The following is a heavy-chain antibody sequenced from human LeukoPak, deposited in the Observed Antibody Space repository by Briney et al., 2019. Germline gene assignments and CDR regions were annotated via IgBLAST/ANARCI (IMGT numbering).Heavy chain of an antibody. D-gene: IGHD1-26*01. CDR2: IDYTGST. Sequence: SETLSLTCSVSGASMRNFYWSWIRQPPGEGLEWIGYIDYTGSTSYNPSLKSRVTISIDTSRNQFSLRLNPVAAADTAVYYCARSKWEPRGCYFDYWGQGTLVTVSS. J-gene: IGHJ4*02. V-gene: IGHV4-59*01. CDR1: GASMRNFY. CDR3: ARSKWEPRGCYFDY.